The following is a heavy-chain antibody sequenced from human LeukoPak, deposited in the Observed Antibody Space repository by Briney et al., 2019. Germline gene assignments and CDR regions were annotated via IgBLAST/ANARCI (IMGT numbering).Heavy chain of an antibody. V-gene: IGHV3-11*01. D-gene: IGHD2-15*01. CDR1: GFIFSDYY. CDR2: ISGSGSVI. CDR3: ARVALMCSGGGCYIFDD. Sequence: GGSLRLSCAASGFIFSDYYMSWIRQAPGKGLEWVSYISGSGSVIFYTDSVKGRFTISRDNAKSSLYLQMNSLRAEDTAVYYCARVALMCSGGGCYIFDDWGQGMLVTVSS. J-gene: IGHJ4*02.